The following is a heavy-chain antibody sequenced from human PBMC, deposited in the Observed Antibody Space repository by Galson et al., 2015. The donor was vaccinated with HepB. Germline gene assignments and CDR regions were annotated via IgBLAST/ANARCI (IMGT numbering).Heavy chain of an antibody. D-gene: IGHD6-13*01. CDR1: GGSISSYY. CDR3: ARMGWVTAAAVS. Sequence: TLSLTCTVSGGSISSYYWSWIRQPPGKGLEWVGYIHYSGNTNYNPFLKSRVTISVDTSKNRFSLKLSSVTAADTAVYYCARMGWVTAAAVSWGQGTLVTVSS. V-gene: IGHV4-59*08. CDR2: IHYSGNT. J-gene: IGHJ4*02.